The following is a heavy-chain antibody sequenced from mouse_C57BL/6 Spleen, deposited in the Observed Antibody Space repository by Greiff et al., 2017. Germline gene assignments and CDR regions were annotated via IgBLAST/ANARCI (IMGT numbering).Heavy chain of an antibody. CDR3: ARAHYYGSSSHAMDY. CDR2: INPSSGYT. Sequence: QVQLKQSGAELARPGASVKMSCKASGYTFTSYTMHWVKQRPGQGLEWIGYINPSSGYTKYNQKFKDKATLTADKSSSTAYMQLSSLTSEDSAVYYCARAHYYGSSSHAMDYWGQGTSVTVSS. D-gene: IGHD1-1*01. V-gene: IGHV1-4*01. CDR1: GYTFTSYT. J-gene: IGHJ4*01.